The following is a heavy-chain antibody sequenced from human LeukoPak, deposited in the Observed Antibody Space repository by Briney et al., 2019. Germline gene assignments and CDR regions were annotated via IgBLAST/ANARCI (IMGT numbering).Heavy chain of an antibody. V-gene: IGHV3-21*01. CDR1: GFTFSSYA. Sequence: GGSLRLSCAASGFTFSSYAMSWVRQAPGKGLEWVSSISSSSSYIYYADSVKGRFTISRDNAKNSLYLQMNSLRAEDTAVYYCARAYNGYDLNYYYGMDVWGQGTTVTVSS. CDR3: ARAYNGYDLNYYYGMDV. J-gene: IGHJ6*02. D-gene: IGHD1-20*01. CDR2: ISSSSSYI.